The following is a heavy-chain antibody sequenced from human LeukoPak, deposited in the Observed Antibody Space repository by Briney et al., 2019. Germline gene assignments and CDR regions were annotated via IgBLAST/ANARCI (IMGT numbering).Heavy chain of an antibody. V-gene: IGHV3-48*03. D-gene: IGHD6-13*01. CDR3: ARCVAAAGGENWFDP. J-gene: IGHJ5*02. Sequence: GGSLRLSCAASGFTFSSYEMNWVRQAPGKGLEWVSYISSSGSTIYYADSVKGRFTIYRDNAKNSLYLQMNSLRAEDTAVYYCARCVAAAGGENWFDPWGQGTLVTVSS. CDR1: GFTFSSYE. CDR2: ISSSGSTI.